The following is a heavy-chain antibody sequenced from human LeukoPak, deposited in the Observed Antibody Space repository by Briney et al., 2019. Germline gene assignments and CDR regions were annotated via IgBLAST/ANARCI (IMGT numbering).Heavy chain of an antibody. V-gene: IGHV4-34*01. J-gene: IGHJ4*02. D-gene: IGHD5-18*01. Sequence: PGGSLRLSCAASGFTFSDFPMIWIRQPPGKGLEWIGEINHSGSTNYNPSLKSRVTISVDTSKNQFSLKLSSVTAADTAVYYCAREGIQLWLQGRYYFDYWGQGTLVTVSS. CDR2: INHSGST. CDR1: GFTFSDFP. CDR3: AREGIQLWLQGRYYFDY.